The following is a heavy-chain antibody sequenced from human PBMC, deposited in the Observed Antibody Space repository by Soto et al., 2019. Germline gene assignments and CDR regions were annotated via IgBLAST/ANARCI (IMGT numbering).Heavy chain of an antibody. V-gene: IGHV3-66*01. D-gene: IGHD6-13*01. CDR2: IYSGGTT. J-gene: IGHJ4*02. CDR1: GFTVSSNY. CDR3: ARRGPGTYFDY. Sequence: GGSLRLSCAASGFTVSSNYISWVRQAPGKGLEWVSAIYSGGTTYYADSVKGRFTISRDNSKNTLYLQMNSLRAEDTAVYYCARRGPGTYFDYWGQGTLVTVSS.